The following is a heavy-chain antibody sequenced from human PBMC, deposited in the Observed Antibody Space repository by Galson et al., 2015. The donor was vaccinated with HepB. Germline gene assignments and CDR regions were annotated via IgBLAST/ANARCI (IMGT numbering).Heavy chain of an antibody. CDR1: GYTFTSYG. CDR3: ARDALYCSSTSCSIYYFDY. V-gene: IGHV1-18*04. Sequence: SVKVSCKASGYTFTSYGISWVRQAPGQGLEWMGWISAYNGNTNYAQKLQGRVTMTTDTSTSTAYMELRSLRSDDTAVYYCARDALYCSSTSCSIYYFDYWGQGTLVTVSS. CDR2: ISAYNGNT. J-gene: IGHJ4*02. D-gene: IGHD2-2*01.